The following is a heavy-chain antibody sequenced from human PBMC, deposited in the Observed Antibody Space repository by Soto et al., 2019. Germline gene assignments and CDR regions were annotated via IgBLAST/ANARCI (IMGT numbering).Heavy chain of an antibody. CDR3: AKGYYDSSGTPSFDY. CDR1: GFTFSDYY. V-gene: IGHV3-11*06. CDR2: ISSSSYT. Sequence: GGSLRLSCAASGFTFSDYYMSWIRQAPGKGLEWVSYISSSSYTNYADSVKGRFTISRDNAKNSLYLQMNSLRAEDTAVYYCAKGYYDSSGTPSFDYWGQGTLVTVSS. J-gene: IGHJ4*02. D-gene: IGHD3-22*01.